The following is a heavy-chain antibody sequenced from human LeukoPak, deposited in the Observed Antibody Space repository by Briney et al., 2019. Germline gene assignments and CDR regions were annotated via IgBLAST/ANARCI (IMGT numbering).Heavy chain of an antibody. J-gene: IGHJ4*02. Sequence: GRSLRFSCAASGFTFSSYGIHWVRQAPGKGLECVAVIWYDGSNKYYADSVKGRFTISRDNSKNTLYLQMNSLRAEDTAVYYCARDLGGDYGGFDYWGQGTLVTVSS. CDR1: GFTFSSYG. CDR2: IWYDGSNK. V-gene: IGHV3-33*01. CDR3: ARDLGGDYGGFDY. D-gene: IGHD4-17*01.